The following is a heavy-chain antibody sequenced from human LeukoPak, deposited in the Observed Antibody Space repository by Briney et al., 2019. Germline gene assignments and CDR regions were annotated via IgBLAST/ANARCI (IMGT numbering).Heavy chain of an antibody. V-gene: IGHV4-59*11. CDR2: VHFTGNT. J-gene: IGHJ4*02. Sequence: SETLSLTCTVSGASISSHYWSWIRQSPGRGLEWIGYVHFTGNTNSKVSLKSRVTVSLDMPKNKFSLKLTSVTAADTAAYYCARGRGTYGIYYFDSWGQGIPVIVSS. D-gene: IGHD1-26*01. CDR1: GASISSHY. CDR3: ARGRGTYGIYYFDS.